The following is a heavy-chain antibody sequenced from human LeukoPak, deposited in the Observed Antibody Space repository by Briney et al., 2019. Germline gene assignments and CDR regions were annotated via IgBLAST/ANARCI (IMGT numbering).Heavy chain of an antibody. D-gene: IGHD2-15*01. CDR3: ARTRVVVVAATLSSAFDI. Sequence: GGSLRLSCTASGFTFSDYNMNWVRQAPGKGLEWVSPISGLSSHLYYADSVKGRFTISRDNAKNSLYLQMNSLRAEDTAVYYCARTRVVVVAATLSSAFDIWGQGTMVTVSS. CDR2: ISGLSSHL. J-gene: IGHJ3*02. V-gene: IGHV3-21*01. CDR1: GFTFSDYN.